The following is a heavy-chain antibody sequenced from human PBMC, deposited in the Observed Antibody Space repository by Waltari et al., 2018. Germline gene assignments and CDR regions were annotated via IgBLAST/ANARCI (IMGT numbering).Heavy chain of an antibody. D-gene: IGHD3-10*01. V-gene: IGHV3-23*01. Sequence: EVQLLESGGGLVQPGGSLRLSCAASGFTFSSYAMRWVRQAPGKGLEWVSAISGSGGSTYYADSVKGRFTISRDNSKNTLYLQMNSLRAEDTAVYYCAKDRGRPGISQYWGQGTLVTVSS. CDR3: AKDRGRPGISQY. CDR1: GFTFSSYA. J-gene: IGHJ4*02. CDR2: ISGSGGST.